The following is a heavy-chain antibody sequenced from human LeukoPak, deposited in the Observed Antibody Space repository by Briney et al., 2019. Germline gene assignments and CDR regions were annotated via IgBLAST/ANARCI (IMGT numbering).Heavy chain of an antibody. D-gene: IGHD6-13*01. J-gene: IGHJ6*03. V-gene: IGHV3-66*01. CDR2: IYSGGST. Sequence: PPGGSLRLSCAASGFTVSSNYMSWVRQAPGKGLEWVSVIYSGGSTYYADSVKGRFTISRDNAKNTLYLQMNSLRAEDTAVYYCARGYSSSWYPYYYYYYYMDVWGKGTTVTVSS. CDR3: ARGYSSSWYPYYYYYYYMDV. CDR1: GFTVSSNY.